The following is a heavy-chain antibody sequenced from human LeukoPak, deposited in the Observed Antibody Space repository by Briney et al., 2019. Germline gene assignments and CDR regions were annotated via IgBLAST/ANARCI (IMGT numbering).Heavy chain of an antibody. CDR1: GYTFTDYY. J-gene: IGHJ4*02. D-gene: IGHD2-15*01. Sequence: ASVTVSCKASGYTFTDYYMHWVRQAPGQGLEWMGWINPNSGGTNYAQKFQGRVTMTRDTSISTAYMELSRLRSDDTAVYYCARSPRYCSGGSCYHGYFYFDYWGQGTLVTVSS. V-gene: IGHV1-2*02. CDR3: ARSPRYCSGGSCYHGYFYFDY. CDR2: INPNSGGT.